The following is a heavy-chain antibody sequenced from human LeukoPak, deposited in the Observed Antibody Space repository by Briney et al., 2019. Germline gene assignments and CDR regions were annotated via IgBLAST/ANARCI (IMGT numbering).Heavy chain of an antibody. Sequence: GGSLRLSCAASGFTFSDYYMSWIRQAPGKGLEWVSYISTGGRTIYYADSVRGRFTISRDNTKNSLFLQMNSLRVEDTAIYYCARDVGTSSNWYDPWGQGTLVTVSS. V-gene: IGHV3-11*04. CDR2: ISTGGRTI. D-gene: IGHD6-6*01. CDR3: ARDVGTSSNWYDP. CDR1: GFTFSDYY. J-gene: IGHJ5*02.